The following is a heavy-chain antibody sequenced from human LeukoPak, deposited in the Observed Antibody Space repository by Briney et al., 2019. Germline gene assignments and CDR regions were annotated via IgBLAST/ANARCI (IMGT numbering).Heavy chain of an antibody. J-gene: IGHJ4*02. CDR1: GFTFSSYA. CDR2: ISGSGSST. Sequence: GGSLRFSCAASGFTFSSYAMSRVRQAPGKGLEWVSAISGSGSSTYYADSVKGRFTISRDNSKNTLYLQMNSLRAEDTAVYYCAKDRYCSGGSCYSGFDYWGQGTLVTVSS. V-gene: IGHV3-23*01. CDR3: AKDRYCSGGSCYSGFDY. D-gene: IGHD2-15*01.